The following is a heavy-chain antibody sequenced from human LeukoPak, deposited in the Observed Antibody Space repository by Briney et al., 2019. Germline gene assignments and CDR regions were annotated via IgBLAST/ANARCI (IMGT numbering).Heavy chain of an antibody. V-gene: IGHV1-2*02. CDR1: GYTFTGYY. J-gene: IGHJ4*02. CDR2: INPNSGGT. D-gene: IGHD6-19*01. Sequence: ASVKVSCKASGYTFTGYYMHWVRQAPGQGLEWMGWINPNSGGTNYAQKFQGRVTMTRDTSISIAYMELSRLRSDDTAVYYCARVQQQWQNIDYWGQGTLVTVSS. CDR3: ARVQQQWQNIDY.